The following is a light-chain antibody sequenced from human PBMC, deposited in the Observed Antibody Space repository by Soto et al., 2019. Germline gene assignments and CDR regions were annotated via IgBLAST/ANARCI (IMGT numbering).Light chain of an antibody. J-gene: IGKJ1*01. V-gene: IGKV1-5*01. CDR2: DAS. CDR1: QSISSW. CDR3: QQYSTYPWT. Sequence: DIQMTQSPSTLSASVGDRVTITCRASQSISSWLAWYQQKPGKAPKVLIFDASSLESGVPSRFSGSGSAPELTLTISSLQPYDFATYYRQQYSTYPWTFGQGTKVDI.